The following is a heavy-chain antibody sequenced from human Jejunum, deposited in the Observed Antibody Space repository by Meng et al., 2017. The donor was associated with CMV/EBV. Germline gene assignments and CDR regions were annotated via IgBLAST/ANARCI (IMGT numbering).Heavy chain of an antibody. Sequence: CKASAYIFIGHFIRWVPPPPGQGLEWMGRINPHGGGTTYDQKFQGRVSITSDMSTTTAYMELSRLTSDDTAVYYCARDQTTGGYIDPWGQGTLVTVSS. J-gene: IGHJ5*02. CDR3: ARDQTTGGYIDP. D-gene: IGHD4-17*01. CDR1: AYIFIGHF. CDR2: INPHGGGT. V-gene: IGHV1-2*06.